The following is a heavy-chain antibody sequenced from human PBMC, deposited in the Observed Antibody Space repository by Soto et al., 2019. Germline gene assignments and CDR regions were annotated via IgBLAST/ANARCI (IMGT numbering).Heavy chain of an antibody. D-gene: IGHD2-21*02. Sequence: LSLTCAVSGGSISSGGYSWSWIRQPPGKGLEWIGYIYHSGSTYYNPSLKSRVTISVDRSKNQFSLKLSSVTAADTAVYYCARVVVTAPGNWFDPWGQGTLVTVSS. CDR3: ARVVVTAPGNWFDP. V-gene: IGHV4-30-2*01. CDR2: IYHSGST. J-gene: IGHJ5*02. CDR1: GGSISSGGYS.